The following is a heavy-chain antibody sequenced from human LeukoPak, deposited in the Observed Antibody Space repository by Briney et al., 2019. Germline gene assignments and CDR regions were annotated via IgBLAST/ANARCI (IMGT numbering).Heavy chain of an antibody. J-gene: IGHJ4*02. Sequence: SETLSLTCTVSGGSISSGGYYWSWIRQHPGKGLEWIGYIYYSGSTYYNPSLKSRVTISVDTSKNQFSLKLSSVAAADTAVYYCARDYGDYFDYWGQGTLVTVPS. D-gene: IGHD4-17*01. CDR1: GGSISSGGYY. CDR2: IYYSGST. CDR3: ARDYGDYFDY. V-gene: IGHV4-31*03.